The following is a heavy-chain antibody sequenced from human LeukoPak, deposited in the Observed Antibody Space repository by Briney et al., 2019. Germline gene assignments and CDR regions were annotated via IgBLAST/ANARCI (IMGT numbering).Heavy chain of an antibody. CDR2: IWYDGSNK. J-gene: IGHJ4*02. V-gene: IGHV3-33*01. D-gene: IGHD5-18*01. CDR1: GFTFSSYG. CDR3: AREHTAMVAFDY. Sequence: GGSLRLSCAASGFTFSSYGMHWVRQAPGKGLEWVAVIWYDGSNKYYADSVKGRFTISRDNSKNTLYLQMNSLRAEDTAVYYCAREHTAMVAFDYWGQGTLVTVSS.